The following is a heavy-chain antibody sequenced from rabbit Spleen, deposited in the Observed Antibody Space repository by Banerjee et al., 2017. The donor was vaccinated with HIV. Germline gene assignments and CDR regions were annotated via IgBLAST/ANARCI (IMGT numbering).Heavy chain of an antibody. V-gene: IGHV1S40*01. Sequence: QSLEESGGDLVKPGASLTLTCTASGFYFSSNYYMCWVRQAPGKGLEWIACIYGGSTGTIDYASWAKGRFTISKTSSTTVTLQMTSLTAADTATYFCARDFDFWGQGTLVTVS. CDR1: GFYFSSNYY. CDR2: IYGGSTGTI. J-gene: IGHJ6*01. CDR3: ARDFDF.